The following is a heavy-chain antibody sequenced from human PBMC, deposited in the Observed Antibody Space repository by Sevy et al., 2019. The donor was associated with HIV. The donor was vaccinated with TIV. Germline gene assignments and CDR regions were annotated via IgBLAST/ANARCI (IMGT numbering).Heavy chain of an antibody. J-gene: IGHJ4*01. V-gene: IGHV3-21*04. CDR3: ARDFTIFGVVSGIDY. Sequence: GGSLRLSFAASGFNFRTYSMNWVRQAPGKGLEWLSSISDDSRYIYYSDSVKGRFTISRANAKNLLFLQMNNLGVEDTAIYYCARDFTIFGVVSGIDYWGQGNLVTVSS. CDR2: ISDDSRYI. CDR1: GFNFRTYS. D-gene: IGHD3-3*01.